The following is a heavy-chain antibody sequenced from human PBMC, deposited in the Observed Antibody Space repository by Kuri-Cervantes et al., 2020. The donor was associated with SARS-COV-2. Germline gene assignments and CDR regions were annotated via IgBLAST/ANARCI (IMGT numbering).Heavy chain of an antibody. J-gene: IGHJ4*01. D-gene: IGHD4-17*01. Sequence: SVKVSCKASGYTFTSYYMHWVRQAPGQGLEWMGGIIPIFGTANYAQKFQGRVTITADESTSTAYMELSSLRSEDTAVYYCASRDYGDHYFGSYWGQGTLVTVSS. CDR1: GYTFTSYY. CDR3: ASRDYGDHYFGSY. V-gene: IGHV1-69*13. CDR2: IIPIFGTA.